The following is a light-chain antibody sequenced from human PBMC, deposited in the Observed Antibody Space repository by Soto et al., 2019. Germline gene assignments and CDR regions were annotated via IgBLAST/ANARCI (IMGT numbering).Light chain of an antibody. Sequence: DIQMTQSPSSVSASIGDRVTITCRASQIIGSWLAWYQQKPGKAPTLLISAASSLQSGVPSRFSGSGCGTAFTLTITILQADDSATYYCQQANSFSFTFGPGTKVDIK. CDR2: AAS. CDR3: QQANSFSFT. J-gene: IGKJ3*01. V-gene: IGKV1-12*02. CDR1: QIIGSW.